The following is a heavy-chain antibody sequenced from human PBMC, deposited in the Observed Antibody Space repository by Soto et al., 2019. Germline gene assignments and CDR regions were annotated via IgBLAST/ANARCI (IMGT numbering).Heavy chain of an antibody. CDR2: INAGNGNT. V-gene: IGHV1-3*01. Sequence: ASAKVSCKASGCTFTSYAIHCVRQAPVQSLEWMGWINAGNGNTKYSQKFQGRVTITRDTSASTAYMELSSLRSEDTAVYYCARVNFVFWSGYYTYYFDYWGQGTLVIVS. J-gene: IGHJ4*02. CDR1: GCTFTSYA. CDR3: ARVNFVFWSGYYTYYFDY. D-gene: IGHD3-3*01.